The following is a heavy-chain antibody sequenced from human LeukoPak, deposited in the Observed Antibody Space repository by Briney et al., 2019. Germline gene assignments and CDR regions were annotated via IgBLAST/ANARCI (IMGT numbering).Heavy chain of an antibody. Sequence: GRSLGLSCAASGFTFSWYGIHWVRQAPGKGLEWVAVIWYDGSRKYYADSVKGRFTISRDNSKNTLYLQMNSLRVEDTAVYYCARDRPTGNYYSIDYWGQGTLVTASS. J-gene: IGHJ4*02. D-gene: IGHD1-26*01. CDR2: IWYDGSRK. CDR3: ARDRPTGNYYSIDY. CDR1: GFTFSWYG. V-gene: IGHV3-33*01.